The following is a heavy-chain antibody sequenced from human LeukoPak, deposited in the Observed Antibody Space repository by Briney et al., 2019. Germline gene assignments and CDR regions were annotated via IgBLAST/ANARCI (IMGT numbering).Heavy chain of an antibody. Sequence: SAKVSCKASGGTFSSYAISWVRQAPGQGLEWMGRIIPILGIANYAQKFQGRVTITADKSTSTAYMELSSLRSEDTAVYYCARDLRDGYNEVDYWGQGTLVTVSS. CDR2: IIPILGIA. CDR3: ARDLRDGYNEVDY. J-gene: IGHJ4*02. D-gene: IGHD5-12*01. V-gene: IGHV1-69*04. CDR1: GGTFSSYA.